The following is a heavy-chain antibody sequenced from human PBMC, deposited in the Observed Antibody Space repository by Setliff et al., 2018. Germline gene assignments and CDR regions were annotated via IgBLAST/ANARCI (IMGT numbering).Heavy chain of an antibody. D-gene: IGHD6-6*01. Sequence: SETLSLTCTVSGDSINYYYWAWIRQPPGKGLEWIGYIYHSGGANYNPSLKSRVTISVATSKKQFSLNLSSVTAADTAVYYCARGQATSSRSSLVYWGQGIPVTVSS. CDR2: IYHSGGA. CDR3: ARGQATSSRSSLVY. V-gene: IGHV4-59*12. CDR1: GDSINYYY. J-gene: IGHJ4*02.